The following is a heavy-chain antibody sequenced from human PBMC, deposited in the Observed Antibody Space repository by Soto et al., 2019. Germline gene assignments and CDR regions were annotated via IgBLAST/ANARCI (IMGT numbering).Heavy chain of an antibody. V-gene: IGHV1-3*01. CDR3: VKAILGYCSGGSCYPFQH. CDR2: INAANGDT. D-gene: IGHD2-15*01. CDR1: GYTFTSYG. Sequence: ASVKVSCKASGYTFTSYGIHWVRQAPGQRLEWMGWINAANGDTKYSPKFQGRVTITRDTSASTAYMELSSLRSKDTAVYYCVKAILGYCSGGSCYPFQHWGQGTLVTVSS. J-gene: IGHJ1*01.